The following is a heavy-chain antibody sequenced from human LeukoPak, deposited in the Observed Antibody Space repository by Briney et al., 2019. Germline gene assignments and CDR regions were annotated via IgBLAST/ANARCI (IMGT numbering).Heavy chain of an antibody. CDR2: ISWRNIDI. V-gene: IGHV3-21*01. CDR1: GFTLSSYN. D-gene: IGHD3-16*01. CDR3: ARVYTNVWYSGYLHMDV. J-gene: IGHJ6*03. Sequence: PGGSLRLSCAASGFTLSSYNMKWVRPAPGKGLEWISSISWRNIDIEYADSVKGRFTISRDNAKKSLYLQMNNLRVEDTAVYYCARVYTNVWYSGYLHMDVWGKGTTVTVSS.